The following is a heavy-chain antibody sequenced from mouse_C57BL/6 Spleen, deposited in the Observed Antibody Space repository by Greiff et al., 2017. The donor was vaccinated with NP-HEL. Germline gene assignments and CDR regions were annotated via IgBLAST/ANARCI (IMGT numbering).Heavy chain of an antibody. J-gene: IGHJ3*01. CDR1: GYTFTSYW. CDR3: AREGGYYWFAY. V-gene: IGHV1-59*01. Sequence: VQLQQSGAELVRPGTSVKLSCKASGYTFTSYWMHWVKQRPGQGLEWIGVIDPSDSYTNYNQKFKGKATLTVDTSSSTAYMQLSSLTSEDSAVYYCAREGGYYWFAYWGQGTLVTVSA. CDR2: IDPSDSYT. D-gene: IGHD2-3*01.